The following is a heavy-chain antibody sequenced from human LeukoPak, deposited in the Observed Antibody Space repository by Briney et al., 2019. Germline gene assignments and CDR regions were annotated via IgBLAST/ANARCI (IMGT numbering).Heavy chain of an antibody. Sequence: GGSLRLSCEASGFTFSPYYMTWIRQAPGKGLEWASTISADSRYTHYADSVQGRFTISRDNARNSLYLQMNSLRADDTAFYYCAREVFGQFDSWGQGTLVTVSS. CDR2: ISADSRYT. CDR1: GFTFSPYY. D-gene: IGHD3-16*01. V-gene: IGHV3-11*06. CDR3: AREVFGQFDS. J-gene: IGHJ4*02.